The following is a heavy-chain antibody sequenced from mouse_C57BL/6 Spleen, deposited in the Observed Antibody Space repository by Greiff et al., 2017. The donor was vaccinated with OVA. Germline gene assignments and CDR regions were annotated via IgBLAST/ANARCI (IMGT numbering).Heavy chain of an antibody. CDR2: IDPENGDT. J-gene: IGHJ3*01. CDR3: TTNYYGSGAY. CDR1: GFNIKDDY. D-gene: IGHD1-1*01. Sequence: EVKLMESGAELVRPGASVKLSCTASGFNIKDDYMHWVKQRPEQGLEWIGWIDPENGDTEYASKFQGKATITADTSSNTAYLQLSSLTSEDTAVYYCTTNYYGSGAYWGQGTLVTVSA. V-gene: IGHV14-4*01.